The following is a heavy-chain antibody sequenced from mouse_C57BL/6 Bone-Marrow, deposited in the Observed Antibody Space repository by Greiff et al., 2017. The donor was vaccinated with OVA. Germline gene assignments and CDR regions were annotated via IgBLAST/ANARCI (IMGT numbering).Heavy chain of an antibody. CDR2: IWSGGST. Sequence: QVQLQQSGPGLVQPSQSLSITCTVSGFSLTSYGVHWVRQSPGKGLEWLGVIWSGGSTDYNAAFISRLSISKDNSKSQVFFKMNSLQADDTAIYYCARRDGYDEDYYAMDYRGQGTSVTVSS. V-gene: IGHV2-2*01. D-gene: IGHD2-2*01. J-gene: IGHJ4*01. CDR1: GFSLTSYG. CDR3: ARRDGYDEDYYAMDY.